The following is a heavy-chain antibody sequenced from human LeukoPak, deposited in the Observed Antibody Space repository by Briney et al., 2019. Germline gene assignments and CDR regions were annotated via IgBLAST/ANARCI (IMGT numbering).Heavy chain of an antibody. Sequence: GGSLRLPCAASGFTFSSYAMSWVRQAPGKGLEWVSAISGSGGIPYYADPVKGRFTISRDNSKSTLDLQMNSLRAEDTAVYYCAKDSSGSLDWGQGTLVTVSS. D-gene: IGHD3-22*01. CDR3: AKDSSGSLD. V-gene: IGHV3-23*01. CDR2: ISGSGGIP. J-gene: IGHJ4*02. CDR1: GFTFSSYA.